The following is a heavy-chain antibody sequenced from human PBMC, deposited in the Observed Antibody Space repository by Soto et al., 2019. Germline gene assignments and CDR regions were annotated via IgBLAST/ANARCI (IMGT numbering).Heavy chain of an antibody. Sequence: RRLSCAASGFTVSNHGSQCVRQAPGKGLEGVATIWYDGSNKYYADSVKGRFTITRDNAKNSLYLQMNSLRAEDTALYYCAKDRGSATYYYYGLDVWGQGTTVTVSS. CDR3: AKDRGSATYYYYGLDV. CDR2: IWYDGSNK. V-gene: IGHV3-33*03. J-gene: IGHJ6*02. CDR1: GFTVSNHG. D-gene: IGHD2-15*01.